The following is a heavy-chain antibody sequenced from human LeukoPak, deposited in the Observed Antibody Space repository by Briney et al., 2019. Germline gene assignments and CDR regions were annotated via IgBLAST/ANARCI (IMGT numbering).Heavy chain of an antibody. Sequence: GGSLRLSRAASGFTFSSYWMHWVRQAPGKGLVWVSRINSDGSSTIYADSVKGRFTISRDNAKNTLYLQMNSLRAEDAAVYYCARGPLTASERSLGYWGQGTLVTVSS. CDR3: ARGPLTASERSLGY. J-gene: IGHJ4*02. D-gene: IGHD2-21*02. V-gene: IGHV3-74*01. CDR1: GFTFSSYW. CDR2: INSDGSST.